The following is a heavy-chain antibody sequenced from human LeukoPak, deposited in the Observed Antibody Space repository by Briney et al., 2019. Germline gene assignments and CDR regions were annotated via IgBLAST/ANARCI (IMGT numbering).Heavy chain of an antibody. V-gene: IGHV1-2*02. CDR3: AREYSASDH. CDR1: GYNFVGYY. D-gene: IGHD5-12*01. Sequence: ASVKVSCKASGYNFVGYYLHWVRQAPGQGLEWMAWIDPYTGNTHYAQKFQGRITVTRDTSLSRTYMELNWLTSDDTALCSCAREYSASDHWGQGTLVTVSS. CDR2: IDPYTGNT. J-gene: IGHJ4*02.